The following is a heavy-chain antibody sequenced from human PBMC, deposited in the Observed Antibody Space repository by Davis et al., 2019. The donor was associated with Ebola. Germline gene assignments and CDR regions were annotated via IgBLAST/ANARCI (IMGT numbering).Heavy chain of an antibody. CDR3: AGGSSSVYYYGMDV. Sequence: GESLKISCAASGFTFSSYAMHWVRQAPGKGLEYVSAISSNGGSTYYANSVKGRFTISRDNSKNTLYLQMGSLRAEDMAVYYCAGGSSSVYYYGMDVWGQGTTVTVSS. CDR2: ISSNGGST. D-gene: IGHD6-6*01. J-gene: IGHJ6*02. CDR1: GFTFSSYA. V-gene: IGHV3-64*01.